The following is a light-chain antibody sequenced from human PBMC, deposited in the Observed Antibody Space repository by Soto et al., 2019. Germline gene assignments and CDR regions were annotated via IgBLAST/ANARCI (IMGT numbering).Light chain of an antibody. J-gene: IGLJ1*01. CDR3: VSGDSNLIDYV. CDR1: STNIGGNS. CDR2: EDN. Sequence: QSVLTQPHSVSAAPGQKVTISCSGISTNIGGNSVSWYQQLPGTGPKLLIYEDNKRPSGIPDRFLRYKSGTLATLGIHGFRTGDEADYYCVSGDSNLIDYVLGNATKLT. V-gene: IGLV1-51*01.